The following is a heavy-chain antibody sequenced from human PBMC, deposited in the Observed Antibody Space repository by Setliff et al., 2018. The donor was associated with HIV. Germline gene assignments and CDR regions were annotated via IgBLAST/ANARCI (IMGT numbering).Heavy chain of an antibody. Sequence: PSETLSLTCTVSGGFINSTSYYWGWIRQPPGNGLEWIGSIYHTGSTYYKPSLKSRVPISVDTSKNQFSLRLSSVAAGDTAVYYCARSIVPVESGYSYFESWGQGTLVTVSS. J-gene: IGHJ4*02. CDR1: GGFINSTSYY. V-gene: IGHV4-39*01. CDR2: IYHTGST. D-gene: IGHD3-3*01. CDR3: ARSIVPVESGYSYFES.